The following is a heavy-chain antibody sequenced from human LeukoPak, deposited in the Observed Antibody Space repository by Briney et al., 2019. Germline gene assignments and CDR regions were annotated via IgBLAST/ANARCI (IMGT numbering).Heavy chain of an antibody. Sequence: PSQTLSLTCTVSGGSISSGDYYWSWIRQPAGKGLEWIGRIYSSGSTNYNSSLKSRVTLSVDTSKNQFSLNLSSVTAADTAVYYCARDSHGGGFGDLFYYYYYMDIWGKGTTVTVSS. D-gene: IGHD3-10*01. V-gene: IGHV4-61*02. CDR2: IYSSGST. CDR3: ARDSHGGGFGDLFYYYYYMDI. CDR1: GGSISSGDYY. J-gene: IGHJ6*03.